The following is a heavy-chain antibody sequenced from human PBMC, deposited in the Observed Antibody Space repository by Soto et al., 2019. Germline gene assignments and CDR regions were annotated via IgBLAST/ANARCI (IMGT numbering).Heavy chain of an antibody. D-gene: IGHD3-3*01. CDR2: ISAYNGNT. V-gene: IGHV1-18*01. CDR1: GYTFTSYG. Sequence: QVQLVQSGAEVKKPGASVKVSCKASGYTFTSYGISWVRQAPGQGLEWMGWISAYNGNTNYAQKLQGRVTMTTDTSTSTAYMELRSLGSDDTAVYYCARERPEYYDFWSGQIAFDIWGQGTMVTVSS. J-gene: IGHJ3*02. CDR3: ARERPEYYDFWSGQIAFDI.